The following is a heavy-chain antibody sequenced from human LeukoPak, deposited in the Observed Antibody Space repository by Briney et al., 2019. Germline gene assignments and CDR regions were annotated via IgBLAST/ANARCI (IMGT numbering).Heavy chain of an antibody. V-gene: IGHV4-34*01. CDR1: GGSFRDYF. CDR2: INNSGGT. CDR3: ARGFYGDDGAEDYYGLDV. J-gene: IGHJ6*02. D-gene: IGHD4-17*01. Sequence: SETLSLTCAVYGGSFRDYFFIWIRQSLGKGVEKIGEINNSGGTNYNPSLKSRVSIVVDTSKKQFSLRLNSVTAAVTAVYYCARGFYGDDGAEDYYGLDVWGQGTTVTVS.